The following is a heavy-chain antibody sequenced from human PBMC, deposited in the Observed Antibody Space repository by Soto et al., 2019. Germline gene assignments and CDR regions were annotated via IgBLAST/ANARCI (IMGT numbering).Heavy chain of an antibody. CDR1: GYTFTSYY. D-gene: IGHD2-2*03. J-gene: IGHJ6*02. CDR2: INPSGGSI. V-gene: IGHV1-46*03. CDR3: ARARAMDIVVVPAANYGMDV. Sequence: QVQLVQSGAEVKKPGASVKVSCKASGYTFTSYYMHWVRQAPGQGLEWMGIINPSGGSISYAQKYQGRVTMTRDASTSTVYMELSSLRSEDTAVYHCARARAMDIVVVPAANYGMDVWGQGTTVTVSS.